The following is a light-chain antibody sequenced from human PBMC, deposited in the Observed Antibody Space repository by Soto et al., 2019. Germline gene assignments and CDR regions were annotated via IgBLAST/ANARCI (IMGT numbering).Light chain of an antibody. V-gene: IGLV2-14*01. CDR1: ISDIGAYDY. Sequence: QSLLTQPASLCGSPGQSITISCTGTISDIGAYDYVSWFQQHPGKAPKLMISEVNNRPSGVSNRFSGSKYGNTAYLTISGLQVEDEAEYFFFSFATTCTHVFGTGTKVTVL. CDR2: EVN. CDR3: FSFATTCTHV. J-gene: IGLJ1*01.